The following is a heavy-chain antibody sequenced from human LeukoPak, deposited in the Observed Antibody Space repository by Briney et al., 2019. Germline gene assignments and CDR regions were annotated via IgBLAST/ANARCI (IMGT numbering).Heavy chain of an antibody. CDR1: GGSFSGYY. V-gene: IGHV4-34*01. Sequence: SETLSLTCAVYGGSFSGYYWSWIRQPPGKGLEWIGEINHSGSTNYNPSLKSRVTISVDTSKNQFSLKLSSVTAADTAVYYRARVTISGWYVRRLDYWGQGTLVTVSS. CDR2: INHSGST. J-gene: IGHJ4*02. D-gene: IGHD6-19*01. CDR3: ARVTISGWYVRRLDY.